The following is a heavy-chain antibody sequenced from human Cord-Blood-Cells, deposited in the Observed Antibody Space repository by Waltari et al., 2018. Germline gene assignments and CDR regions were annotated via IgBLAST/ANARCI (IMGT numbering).Heavy chain of an antibody. J-gene: IGHJ2*01. CDR3: ARATLGIGNYWYFDL. V-gene: IGHV1-69*01. D-gene: IGHD7-27*01. CDR2: IIPIFGTA. CDR1: GGTFSSYA. Sequence: QVQLVQSGAEVKKPGSSVTVSCQASGGTFSSYAVSWVRQAPGQGLEWMGGIIPIFGTANYAQKFQSRVTITADESTSTAYMELSSLRSEDTAVYYCARATLGIGNYWYFDLWGRGTLVTVSS.